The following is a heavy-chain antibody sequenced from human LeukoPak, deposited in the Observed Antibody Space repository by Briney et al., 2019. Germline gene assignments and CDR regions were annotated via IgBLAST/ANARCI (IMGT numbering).Heavy chain of an antibody. CDR2: INSDGSST. V-gene: IGHV3-74*01. J-gene: IGHJ4*02. D-gene: IGHD3-10*01. Sequence: GGSMRLSCAASGFTFSSYWMHWVRQAPGKGLVWVSRINSDGSSTSYADSVKGRFTISRDNSKNTLYLQMNSLRAEDTAVYYCAKTPPPKLWFGELLDDYWGQGTLVTVSS. CDR3: AKTPPPKLWFGELLDDY. CDR1: GFTFSSYW.